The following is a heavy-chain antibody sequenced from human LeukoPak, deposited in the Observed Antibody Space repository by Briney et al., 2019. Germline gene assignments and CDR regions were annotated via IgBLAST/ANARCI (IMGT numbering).Heavy chain of an antibody. CDR2: MNPDSGDT. D-gene: IGHD3-22*01. V-gene: IGHV1-8*03. CDR1: GYTFTSYD. J-gene: IGHJ4*02. CDR3: ARGRYDSSDYYSY. Sequence: ASVKVSCKASGYTFTSYDINWVRQATGQGLEWMGWMNPDSGDTGYAQKFQGRVTVTRDTSISTAYMELSSLRSDDTAVYYCARGRYDSSDYYSYWGQGTLVTVSS.